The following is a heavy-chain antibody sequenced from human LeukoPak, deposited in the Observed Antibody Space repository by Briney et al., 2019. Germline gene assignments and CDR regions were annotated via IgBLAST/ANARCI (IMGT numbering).Heavy chain of an antibody. CDR1: ASTSTDYN. CDR2: INPNSGGT. Sequence: ASVKVSCKPSASTSTDYNMRRVRQAPGQGLEWMGWINPNSGGTHYAQRFQGRVTMTTDSSISTAYMELSRLISEDTAVYYCATVWQLLAEFQHWGQGTLVTVSS. CDR3: ATVWQLLAEFQH. D-gene: IGHD2-15*01. V-gene: IGHV1-2*02. J-gene: IGHJ1*01.